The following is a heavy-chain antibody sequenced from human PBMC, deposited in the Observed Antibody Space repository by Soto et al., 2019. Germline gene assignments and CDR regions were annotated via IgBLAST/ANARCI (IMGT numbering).Heavy chain of an antibody. Sequence: EVQLVESGGGLVQPGASLRLSCAASGLTFRSYWMHWVRQAPGKGLVWVSRINTDGSVAMYVDSVKGRFTISRDNAMNTLYIHMKTRRAEATAVYYCVGDMQVWPLDSWGQGSLVTVCS. D-gene: IGHD3-16*01. CDR2: INTDGSVA. V-gene: IGHV3-74*03. CDR1: GLTFRSYW. J-gene: IGHJ4*02. CDR3: VGDMQVWPLDS.